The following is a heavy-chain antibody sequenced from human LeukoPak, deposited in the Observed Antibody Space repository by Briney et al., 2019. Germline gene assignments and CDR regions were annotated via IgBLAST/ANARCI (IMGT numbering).Heavy chain of an antibody. CDR1: GGSISSYY. CDR2: VHYSGSA. V-gene: IGHV4-59*08. CDR3: ARRRNYGSGNYYNDY. J-gene: IGHJ4*02. Sequence: PSETLSLTCTVSGGSISSYYWSWIRQPPGKGLEWIGYVHYSGSANYNPSLKSRVTVSVDTSKNQFSLRLSSVTAADTAVYYCARRRNYGSGNYYNDYWGQGALVTVSS. D-gene: IGHD3-10*01.